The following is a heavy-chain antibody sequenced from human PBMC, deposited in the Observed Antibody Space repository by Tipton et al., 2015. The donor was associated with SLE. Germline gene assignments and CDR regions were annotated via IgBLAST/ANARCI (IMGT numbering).Heavy chain of an antibody. Sequence: TLSLTCAVSTYSISSGYYWGWIRQPPGKGLEWIGSIYHSGSTYYNPSLKSRVTISVDTSKNQFSLKLSSVTAADTAVYYCARLCHYDYVWGSYRTLGYFDYWGKGTLVTVSS. J-gene: IGHJ4*02. CDR2: IYHSGST. CDR1: TYSISSGYY. V-gene: IGHV4-38-2*01. D-gene: IGHD3-16*02. CDR3: ARLCHYDYVWGSYRTLGYFDY.